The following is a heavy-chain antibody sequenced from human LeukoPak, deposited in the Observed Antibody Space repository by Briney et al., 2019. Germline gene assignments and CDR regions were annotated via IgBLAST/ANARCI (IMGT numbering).Heavy chain of an antibody. Sequence: ASVKVSCKASGYTFTGYYMHWVRQAPGQGLAWMGWINPNSGGTNYAQKFQGRVTMTRDTSISTAYMELSRLRSDDTAVYYCAREGDYGDYIFDYWGQGTLVTVSS. J-gene: IGHJ4*02. CDR2: INPNSGGT. CDR1: GYTFTGYY. CDR3: AREGDYGDYIFDY. D-gene: IGHD4-17*01. V-gene: IGHV1-2*02.